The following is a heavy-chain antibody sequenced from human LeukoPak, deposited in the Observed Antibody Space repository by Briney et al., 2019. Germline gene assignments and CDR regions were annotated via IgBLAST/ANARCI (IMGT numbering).Heavy chain of an antibody. D-gene: IGHD5-18*01. CDR3: ARRKGSAQLWLKRYYFDY. V-gene: IGHV1-8*01. J-gene: IGHJ4*02. CDR2: MTPNSGNT. Sequence: SVTVSYKASGYTFTSYDINWVRHAPGQGREWMGGMTPNSGNTRYTQKFQGRGTITRNTPIRTAYMELSRLRSEDTAVYYCARRKGSAQLWLKRYYFDYWGQGALVSVSS. CDR1: GYTFTSYD.